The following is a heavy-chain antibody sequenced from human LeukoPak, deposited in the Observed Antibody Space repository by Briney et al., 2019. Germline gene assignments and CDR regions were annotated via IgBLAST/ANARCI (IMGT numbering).Heavy chain of an antibody. J-gene: IGHJ4*02. V-gene: IGHV1-3*01. CDR2: INAGNGNT. D-gene: IGHD3-9*01. Sequence: GASVKVFCKASGYTFTSYAMHWVRQAPGQRLEWMGWINAGNGNTKYSQKFQGRVTITRDTSASTAYMELSSLRSEGTAVYYCARGGLRYFDWLSDYFDYWGQGTLVTVSS. CDR1: GYTFTSYA. CDR3: ARGGLRYFDWLSDYFDY.